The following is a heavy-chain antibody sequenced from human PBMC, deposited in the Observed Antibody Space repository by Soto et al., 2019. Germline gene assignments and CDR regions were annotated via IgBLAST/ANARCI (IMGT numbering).Heavy chain of an antibody. CDR3: AGDTYYYASSF. Sequence: QVQLVESGGGLVEPGGSLRLSCVASGFRFSDHYMTWIRQAPGKGLEWVSKISSGGTTMYYADSLKGRFTVSRDNDQNTLYLQMNGLRAEDTAVYYCAGDTYYYASSFWGRGTLVTVSS. CDR1: GFRFSDHY. J-gene: IGHJ4*02. D-gene: IGHD3-10*01. V-gene: IGHV3-11*01. CDR2: ISSGGTTM.